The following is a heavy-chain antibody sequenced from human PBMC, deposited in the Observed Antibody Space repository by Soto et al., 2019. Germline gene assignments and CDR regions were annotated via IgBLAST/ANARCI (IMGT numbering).Heavy chain of an antibody. J-gene: IGHJ5*02. D-gene: IGHD5-12*01. CDR1: GYSFATYD. Sequence: GASVKVSCKASGYSFATYDISWLRQAPGQGPEWMGRISPKNGSTNYAQTFQDRVTLTADTSSSTAYMELRGLTSDDTATYYCATSYDTGFDPWGQGTLVTVSS. CDR3: ATSYDTGFDP. V-gene: IGHV1-18*04. CDR2: ISPKNGST.